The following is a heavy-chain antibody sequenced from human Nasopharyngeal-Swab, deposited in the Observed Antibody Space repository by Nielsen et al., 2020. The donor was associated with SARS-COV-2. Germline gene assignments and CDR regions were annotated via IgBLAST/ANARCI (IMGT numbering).Heavy chain of an antibody. D-gene: IGHD7-27*01. CDR2: ISFDVINQ. V-gene: IGHV3-30*03. CDR3: ARGTGDPYYFDY. Sequence: GGSLRLSCAASGFRFSGYGMHWVRQAPGKGLEWVAYISFDVINQAYAESARGRFTVSRDNSKNTLFLQMNSLIIEDTAVYYCARGTGDPYYFDYWGQGTLVTVSS. CDR1: GFRFSGYG. J-gene: IGHJ4*02.